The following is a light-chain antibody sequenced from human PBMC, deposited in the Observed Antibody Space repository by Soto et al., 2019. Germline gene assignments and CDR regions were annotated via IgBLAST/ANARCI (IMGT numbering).Light chain of an antibody. CDR2: GAS. Sequence: ETVMTQSPATLSVSPGERATLSCRASQTVSSNLAWYQQKPGQSPRLLIYGASTRATGIPARFSGSGSGTEFTLTINSLQSEDFAVYYCHQYGSSPPWTFGQGTKVDI. V-gene: IGKV3-15*01. J-gene: IGKJ1*01. CDR3: HQYGSSPPWT. CDR1: QTVSSN.